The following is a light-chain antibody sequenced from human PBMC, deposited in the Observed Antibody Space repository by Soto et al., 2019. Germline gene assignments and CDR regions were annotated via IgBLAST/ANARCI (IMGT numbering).Light chain of an antibody. CDR1: QSISSY. CDR2: AAS. J-gene: IGKJ1*01. Sequence: DIQMTQSPSSLSASVRDRVTITCRASQSISSYLNWYQQKPGKAPKLLIYAASSLQSGVPSRFSGSGSGTDFTLTISSLQPEDFATYYCQQSYSTPTTFGQGTKVDIK. CDR3: QQSYSTPTT. V-gene: IGKV1-39*01.